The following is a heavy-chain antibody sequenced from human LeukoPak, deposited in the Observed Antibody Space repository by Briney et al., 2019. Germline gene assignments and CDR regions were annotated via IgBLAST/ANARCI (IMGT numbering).Heavy chain of an antibody. V-gene: IGHV4-39*01. CDR2: IYYSGST. CDR1: GGSISSSGYY. D-gene: IGHD5-18*01. J-gene: IGHJ4*02. Sequence: SSETLSLTCTVSGGSISSSGYYWGWIRQPPGKGLEWIGSIYYSGSTYYNPSLKSRVTISVDTSKNQFSLKLSSVTAADTAVYYCARTIGYRRQSSFDYWGQGTLVTVSS. CDR3: ARTIGYRRQSSFDY.